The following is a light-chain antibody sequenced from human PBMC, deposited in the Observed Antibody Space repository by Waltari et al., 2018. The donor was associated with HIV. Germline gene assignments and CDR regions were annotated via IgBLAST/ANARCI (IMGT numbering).Light chain of an antibody. CDR3: AAWDDSLSAFYV. J-gene: IGLJ1*01. CDR2: RNK. V-gene: IGLV1-47*01. Sequence: QSVLTQPPSASGTPGQRVTISCSGSSSNIGSNYVYWYQQLPGTAPKLLIYRNKQRPSGVPDRFSGAKSGTAASLAISGLRSEDEADYYCAAWDDSLSAFYVCGTGTKVTVL. CDR1: SSNIGSNY.